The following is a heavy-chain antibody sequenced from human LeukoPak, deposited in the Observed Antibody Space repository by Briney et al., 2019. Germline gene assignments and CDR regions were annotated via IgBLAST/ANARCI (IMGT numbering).Heavy chain of an antibody. D-gene: IGHD1-26*01. CDR3: ARLGSGGSYSGY. CDR2: ISTSSSYI. CDR1: GFNLRAYT. J-gene: IGHJ4*02. V-gene: IGHV3-21*04. Sequence: GGSLRLSCAASGFNLRAYTMNWVRQAPGKGLEWVSSISTSSSYIYYADSVKGRFTISRDNAENSLYLQMHSLRAEDTAVYYCARLGSGGSYSGYWGQGTLVTVSS.